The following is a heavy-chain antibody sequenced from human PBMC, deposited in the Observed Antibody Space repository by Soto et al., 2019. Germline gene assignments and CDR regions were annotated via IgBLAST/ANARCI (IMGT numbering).Heavy chain of an antibody. CDR2: IWYDGSNK. CDR3: AREDYGDSHDY. CDR1: GFTFSNYG. V-gene: IGHV3-33*01. D-gene: IGHD4-17*01. Sequence: QVQLVKSGGGVVQPGRSLRLSCAASGFTFSNYGMHWVRQAQGKGLEWVAVIWYDGSNKYYADSVKGRFTISRDNSKNTLYLQMNSLRAEDTAVYYCAREDYGDSHDYWGQGTLVTVSS. J-gene: IGHJ4*02.